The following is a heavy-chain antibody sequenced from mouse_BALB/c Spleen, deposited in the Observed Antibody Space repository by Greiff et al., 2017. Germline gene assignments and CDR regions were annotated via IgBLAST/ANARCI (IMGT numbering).Heavy chain of an antibody. D-gene: IGHD2-14*01. J-gene: IGHJ4*01. CDR1: GFTFSSFG. CDR3: ARYYRYDEAYAMDY. Sequence: EVKLVESGGGLVQPGGSRKLSCAASGFTFSSFGMHWVRQAPEKGLEWVAYISSGSSTIYYADTVKGRFTISRDNPKNTLFLQMTSLRSEDTAMYYCARYYRYDEAYAMDYWGQGTSVTVSS. V-gene: IGHV5-17*02. CDR2: ISSGSSTI.